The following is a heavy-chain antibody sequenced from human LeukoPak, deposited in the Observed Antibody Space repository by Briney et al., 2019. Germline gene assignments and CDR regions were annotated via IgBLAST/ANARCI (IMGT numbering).Heavy chain of an antibody. CDR1: GGSISSSNW. CDR2: IYHSGST. CDR3: ARDHLRGIRGFYYFDY. D-gene: IGHD4-23*01. V-gene: IGHV4-4*02. J-gene: IGHJ4*02. Sequence: SGTLSLTCAVSGGSISSSNWWSWVRQPPGKGLEWIGEIYHSGSTNYNPSLKSRVTISVDKSKNKFSLKLSSVTAADTAVYYCARDHLRGIRGFYYFDYWGQGTLVTVSS.